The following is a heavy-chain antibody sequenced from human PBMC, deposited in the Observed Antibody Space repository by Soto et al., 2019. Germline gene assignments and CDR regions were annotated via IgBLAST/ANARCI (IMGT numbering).Heavy chain of an antibody. CDR1: GFTFSAFA. D-gene: IGHD3-10*01. CDR2: ISYDGGNE. CDR3: AKDVVREPAYFDY. V-gene: IGHV3-30*18. Sequence: QVQMVESGGGVAQPGRSLRLSCAVSGFTFSAFAMYWVRQAPGKGLEWVALISYDGGNEDYAESVRGRFTISRDNSKNTLYLDMNSLSAEDSAVYFCAKDVVREPAYFDYWGQGTLVTVSS. J-gene: IGHJ4*02.